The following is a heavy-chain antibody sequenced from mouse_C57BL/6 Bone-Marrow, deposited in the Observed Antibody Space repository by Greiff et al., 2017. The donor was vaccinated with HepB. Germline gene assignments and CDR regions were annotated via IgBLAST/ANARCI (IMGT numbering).Heavy chain of an antibody. CDR1: GYTFTSYW. CDR2: IYPGSGST. J-gene: IGHJ2*01. D-gene: IGHD1-1*01. V-gene: IGHV1-55*01. Sequence: VQLQQPGAELVKPGASVKMSCKASGYTFTSYWITWVKQRPGQGLEWIGDIYPGSGSTNYNEKFKSKATLTVDTSSSTAYMQLSSLTSEDSAVYYCARKNYGSSSFDYWGQGTTLTVSS. CDR3: ARKNYGSSSFDY.